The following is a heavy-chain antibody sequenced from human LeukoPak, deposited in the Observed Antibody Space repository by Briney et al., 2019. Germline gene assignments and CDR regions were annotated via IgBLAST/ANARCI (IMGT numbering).Heavy chain of an antibody. V-gene: IGHV3-23*01. CDR1: GFTFSSYA. Sequence: GGSLRLSCAASGFTFSSYAMSWGRQAPGKGLEWVSAISGSGGSTYYADSVKGRFTISRDNSKNTLYLQMNSLRAEDTAVYYCAKTLFYDSSGYPIPNYYGMDVWGQGTTVTVSS. CDR3: AKTLFYDSSGYPIPNYYGMDV. CDR2: ISGSGGST. D-gene: IGHD3-22*01. J-gene: IGHJ6*02.